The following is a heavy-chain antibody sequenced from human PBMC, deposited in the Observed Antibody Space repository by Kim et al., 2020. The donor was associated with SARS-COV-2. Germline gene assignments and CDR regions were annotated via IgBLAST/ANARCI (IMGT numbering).Heavy chain of an antibody. V-gene: IGHV3-48*04. D-gene: IGHD2-15*01. CDR1: GFTFSSYS. Sequence: GGSLRLSCAASGFTFSSYSMNWVRQAPGKGLEWVSYISSSSSTIYYADSVKGRFTISRDNAKNSLYLQMNSLRAEDTAVYYCARYCSGGSCYGERDAFDIWGQGTMVTISS. J-gene: IGHJ3*02. CDR2: ISSSSSTI. CDR3: ARYCSGGSCYGERDAFDI.